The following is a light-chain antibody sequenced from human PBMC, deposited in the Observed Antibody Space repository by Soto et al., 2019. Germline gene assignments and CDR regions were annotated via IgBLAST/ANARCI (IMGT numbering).Light chain of an antibody. CDR3: QKYDNAPLT. J-gene: IGKJ3*01. CDR1: RSIGDS. CDR2: GAS. V-gene: IGKV1-27*01. Sequence: DVQMTQSPSSLSASPGGRVTLSCRASRSIGDSLAWYQQKPGQAPTLLMYGASTWETGVPASFSGSGSGTYFTLTISSLQSDDVAAYYCQKYDNAPLTFGPGSKVNIK.